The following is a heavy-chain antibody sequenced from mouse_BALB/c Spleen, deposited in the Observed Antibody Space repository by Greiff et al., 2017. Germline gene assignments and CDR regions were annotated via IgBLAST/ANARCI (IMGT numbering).Heavy chain of an antibody. J-gene: IGHJ4*01. CDR1: GFSLTSYD. D-gene: IGHD2-4*01. CDR3: VRDRSYYDYDGYAMDY. V-gene: IGHV2-9-2*01. Sequence: VQLKESGPGLVAPSQSLSITCTVSGFSLTSYDISWIRQPPGKGLEWLGVIWTGGGTNYNSAFMSRLSISKDNSKSQVFLKMNSLQTDDTAIYYCVRDRSYYDYDGYAMDYWGQGTSVTVSS. CDR2: IWTGGGT.